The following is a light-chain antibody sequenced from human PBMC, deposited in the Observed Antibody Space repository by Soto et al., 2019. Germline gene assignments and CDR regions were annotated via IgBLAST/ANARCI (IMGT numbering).Light chain of an antibody. CDR2: GAS. Sequence: EIVLTQSPDTLSVSRVERATLSFRASQSVSSNLAWYQQKPGQAPRLLIYGASSRATGIPDRFSGSGSGTDFTLTISRLEPEDFAVYYCQQYGSSQWTFGQGTKVDI. CDR1: QSVSSN. J-gene: IGKJ1*01. CDR3: QQYGSSQWT. V-gene: IGKV3-20*01.